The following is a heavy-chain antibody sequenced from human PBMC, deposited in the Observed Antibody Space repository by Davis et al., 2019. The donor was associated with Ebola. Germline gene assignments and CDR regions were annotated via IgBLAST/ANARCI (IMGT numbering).Heavy chain of an antibody. D-gene: IGHD3-3*01. CDR2: ISDRSDYI. CDR3: ARDWSRDFDY. CDR1: GFTFSSYS. V-gene: IGHV3-21*01. J-gene: IGHJ4*02. Sequence: GESLKISCEGSGFTFSSYSMNWFRQAPGKVLEWVASISDRSDYIYYADSVKGRFTISRDNAKNSVFLQMNSLRVGDAAVYYCARDWSRDFDYWGQGTMVTVSS.